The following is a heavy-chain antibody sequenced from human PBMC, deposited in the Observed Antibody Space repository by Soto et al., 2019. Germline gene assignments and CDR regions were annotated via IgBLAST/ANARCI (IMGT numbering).Heavy chain of an antibody. V-gene: IGHV3-23*01. J-gene: IGHJ4*02. CDR1: GFIFSSYP. CDR3: AKDRYSSSIEPPEIDY. CDR2: ISAGGGST. Sequence: EVQLLESGGGLVQPGGSLRLSCGASGFIFSSYPMSWVRQAPGKGLEWVSAISAGGGSTYYADSVKGRFTISRDNSKSTRFLQMNSLRAEDTAVYYCAKDRYSSSIEPPEIDYWGQGTLVTVSS. D-gene: IGHD6-13*01.